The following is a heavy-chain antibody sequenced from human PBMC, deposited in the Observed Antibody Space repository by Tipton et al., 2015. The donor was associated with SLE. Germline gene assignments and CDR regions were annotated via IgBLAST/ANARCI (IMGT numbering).Heavy chain of an antibody. CDR3: TRVGCAADCYRDF. CDR1: GGSISSSSYY. CDR2: IYHSGST. J-gene: IGHJ4*02. V-gene: IGHV4-39*07. Sequence: TLSLTCTVSGGSISSSSYYWGWIRQPPGKGLEWIGTIYHSGSTYYNPSLKSRVTISVDTSKNQFSLKLSSVTAADTAVYYCTRVGCAADCYRDFWGQGTLVTVSS. D-gene: IGHD2-21*01.